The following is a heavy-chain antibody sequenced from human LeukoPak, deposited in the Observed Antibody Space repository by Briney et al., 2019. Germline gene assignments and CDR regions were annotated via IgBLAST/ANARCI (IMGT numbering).Heavy chain of an antibody. CDR3: ARAGGYYYDSSGYNFDY. D-gene: IGHD3-22*01. CDR2: ISSNGGST. CDR1: GFTFSSYA. Sequence: GGSLRLSCAASGFTFSSYAMHWVRQAPGKGLEYVSAISSNGGSTYYANSVKGRFTISRDNSKNTLYLQMGSLRAEDMAVYYCARAGGYYYDSSGYNFDYWGPGTLVTVSS. J-gene: IGHJ4*02. V-gene: IGHV3-64*01.